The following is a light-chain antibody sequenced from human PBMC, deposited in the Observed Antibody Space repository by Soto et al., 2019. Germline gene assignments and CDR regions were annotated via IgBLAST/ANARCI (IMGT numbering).Light chain of an antibody. CDR2: AAS. CDR3: QQSYSIPYT. Sequence: DIQMTQSPSSLSASVGDRVSITCRANQTIRNFLQWYQQKPGKVPKFLIYAASSLVDGVPSRFSGSGSGADFTLTISSLQPEDFATYYCQQSYSIPYTFGQGTKLAIK. J-gene: IGKJ2*01. V-gene: IGKV1-39*01. CDR1: QTIRNF.